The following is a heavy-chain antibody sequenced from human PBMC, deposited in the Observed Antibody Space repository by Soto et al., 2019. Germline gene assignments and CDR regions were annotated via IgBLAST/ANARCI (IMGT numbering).Heavy chain of an antibody. Sequence: RPPPGKGLEWIGYIYHRGNTNYNPSLKSRVTISEDTSKNQFSLRLSSVTTADTAVYYCARVWEYYDHSDLYFDYWR. V-gene: IGHV4-59*01. J-gene: IGHJ4*01. D-gene: IGHD3-16*01. CDR2: IYHRGNT. CDR3: ARVWEYYDHSDLYFDY.